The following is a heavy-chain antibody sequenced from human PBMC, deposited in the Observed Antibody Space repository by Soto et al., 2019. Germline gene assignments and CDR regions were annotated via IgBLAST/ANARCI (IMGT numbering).Heavy chain of an antibody. CDR1: GDSISASS. CDR3: AREGNLGRWLQPLDF. V-gene: IGHV4-59*01. J-gene: IGHJ4*02. D-gene: IGHD5-12*01. Sequence: SETLSLTCTVSGDSISASSLSWVRQPPGKGLEWIGNIHYNGNTKYNPSLKSRVTMSVDTSKNQFSLKLISVTAADTAKYFCAREGNLGRWLQPLDFWGQGTLVTVSS. CDR2: IHYNGNT.